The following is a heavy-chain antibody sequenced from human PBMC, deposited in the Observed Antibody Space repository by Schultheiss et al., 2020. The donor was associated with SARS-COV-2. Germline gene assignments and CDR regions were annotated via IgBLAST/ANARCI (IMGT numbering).Heavy chain of an antibody. Sequence: SETLSLTCTVSGGSISSYYWSWIRQPAGKGLEWIGRIYYSGSTNYNPSLKSRVTISVDTSKNQFSLKLSSVTAADTAVYYCAKALKRITIFGVVHTKEYYYYGMDVWGQGTTVTVSS. CDR1: GGSISSYY. J-gene: IGHJ6*02. V-gene: IGHV4-4*07. CDR3: AKALKRITIFGVVHTKEYYYYGMDV. D-gene: IGHD3-3*01. CDR2: IYYSGST.